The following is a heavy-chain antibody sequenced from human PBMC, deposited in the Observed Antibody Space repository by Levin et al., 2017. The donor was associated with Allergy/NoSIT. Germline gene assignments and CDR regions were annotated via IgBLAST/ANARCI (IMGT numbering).Heavy chain of an antibody. CDR3: GRDRGHCSGGRCYANWFDP. CDR2: IWSDGSSE. V-gene: IGHV3-33*08. CDR1: GFTFSSYG. Sequence: GGSLRLSCAASGFTFSSYGMHWVRQGPGKGLEWVAFIWSDGSSEYYADSVKGRFTISRDNSKNTLYLQINSLRVEDTAVYHCGRDRGHCSGGRCYANWFDPWGQGTLVSVSS. J-gene: IGHJ5*02. D-gene: IGHD2-15*01.